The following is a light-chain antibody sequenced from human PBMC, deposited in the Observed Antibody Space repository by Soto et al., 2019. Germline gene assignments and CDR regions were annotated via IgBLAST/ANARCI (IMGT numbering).Light chain of an antibody. CDR1: SSDIGAYNS. CDR2: DVF. V-gene: IGLV2-11*01. J-gene: IGLJ3*02. CDR3: CSFPGTYTV. Sequence: QSALTQPRSVSGSPGQSVTISCTGTSSDIGAYNSVSWYQQHPGKAPKLVISDVFKRPSGVPDRFSGSKSGNTASLTISGLQAEDGADYYYCSFPGTYTVFGGGTKLTVL.